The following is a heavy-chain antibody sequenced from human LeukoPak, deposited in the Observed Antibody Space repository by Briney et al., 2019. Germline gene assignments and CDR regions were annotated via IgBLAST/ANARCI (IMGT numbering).Heavy chain of an antibody. CDR1: GFTFSSSA. D-gene: IGHD4-17*01. CDR2: ISNNGGYT. Sequence: GGSLRLSCAASGFTFSSSAMSWVRQAPGKGLEWVSAISNNGGYTYYADSVKGRFTISRDNSKNTLYLQMNSLRAEDTAVYYCAKDPYGDYDPAFDYWGQGTLVTVSS. CDR3: AKDPYGDYDPAFDY. V-gene: IGHV3-23*01. J-gene: IGHJ4*02.